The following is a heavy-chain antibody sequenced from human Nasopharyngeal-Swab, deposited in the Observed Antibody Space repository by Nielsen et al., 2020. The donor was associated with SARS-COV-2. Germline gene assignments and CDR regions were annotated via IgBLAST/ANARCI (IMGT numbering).Heavy chain of an antibody. CDR3: ALAAAGTRAVDP. V-gene: IGHV1-69*13. Sequence: SVKVSCKASGYTFTSYAISWVRQAHGQGLEWMGGIIPIFGTANYAQKFQGRVTITADESTSTAYMELSSLRSEDTAVYYCALAAAGTRAVDPWGQGTLVTVSS. CDR2: IIPIFGTA. CDR1: GYTFTSYA. J-gene: IGHJ5*02. D-gene: IGHD6-13*01.